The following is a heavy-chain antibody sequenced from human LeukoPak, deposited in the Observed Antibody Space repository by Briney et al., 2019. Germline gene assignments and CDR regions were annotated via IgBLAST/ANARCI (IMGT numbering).Heavy chain of an antibody. D-gene: IGHD3-22*01. CDR3: ARDHASSGYYQDQAFDY. J-gene: IGHJ4*02. CDR1: GFTF. Sequence: KPGGSLRLSCAASGFTFMNWVRQAPGKGLEWVSSISSSSSYIYYADSVKGRFTISRDNAKNSLYLQMNSLRAEDTAVYYCARDHASSGYYQDQAFDYWGQGTLVTVSS. V-gene: IGHV3-21*01. CDR2: ISSSSSYI.